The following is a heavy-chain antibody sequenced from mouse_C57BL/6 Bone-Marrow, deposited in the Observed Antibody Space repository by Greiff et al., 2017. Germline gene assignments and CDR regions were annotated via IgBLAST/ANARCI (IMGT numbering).Heavy chain of an antibody. CDR2: IWGVGST. D-gene: IGHD4-1*01. CDR3: ASLGRSDAMDY. J-gene: IGHJ4*01. V-gene: IGHV2-6*01. CDR1: GFSLTSYG. Sequence: VQRVESGPGLVAPSQSLSITCTVSGFSLTSYGVDWVRQSPGKGLEWLGVIWGVGSTNYNSALKSRLSISKDNSKSQVCLKMNSLQTDDTAMYYCASLGRSDAMDYWGQGTSVTVSS.